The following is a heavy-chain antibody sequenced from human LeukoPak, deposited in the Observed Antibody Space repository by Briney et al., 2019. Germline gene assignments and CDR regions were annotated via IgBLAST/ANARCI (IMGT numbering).Heavy chain of an antibody. CDR2: ITSSATT. J-gene: IGHJ3*02. CDR3: ARDLGPHSSSPNSGAFDI. V-gene: IGHV3-11*04. D-gene: IGHD6-6*01. CDR1: GFTFSDYY. Sequence: GGSLRLSCAASGFTFSDYYMTWIRQAPGKGLEWVSYITSSATTYYADSVKGRFTISRDNAKTSLYLQMNSLRAEDTAVYYCARDLGPHSSSPNSGAFDIWGQGTMVTVSS.